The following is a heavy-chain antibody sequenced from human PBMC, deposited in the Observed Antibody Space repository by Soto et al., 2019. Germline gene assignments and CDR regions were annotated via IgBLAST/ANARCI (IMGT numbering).Heavy chain of an antibody. CDR3: ARLEGLATISYYFDF. V-gene: IGHV4-59*08. CDR2: MYYSGST. J-gene: IGHJ4*02. Sequence: LETLCVTCTVAGGSISGYYWRWIRQPPGKGLEWIGYMYYSGSTNYNPSLKSRVTISIDTSRNQFSLKLNSVTAADSAVYFCARLEGLATISYYFDFWGPGALVTVSS. D-gene: IGHD3-9*01. CDR1: GGSISGYY.